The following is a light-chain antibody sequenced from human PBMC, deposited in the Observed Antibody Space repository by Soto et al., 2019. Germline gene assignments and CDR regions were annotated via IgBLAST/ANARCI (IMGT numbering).Light chain of an antibody. V-gene: IGKV1-39*01. CDR1: QSISSY. CDR2: AAV. J-gene: IGKJ1*01. CDR3: QQTYSSPQWT. Sequence: DIQMTQSPFSLSSSVGDIFTITCRSSQSISSYLNWYQQKPGKPPKLLIYAAVSLQSGIPSRFSAYGSGTDFTLTISSLQPEDFATYYCQQTYSSPQWTFGQGTKVDIK.